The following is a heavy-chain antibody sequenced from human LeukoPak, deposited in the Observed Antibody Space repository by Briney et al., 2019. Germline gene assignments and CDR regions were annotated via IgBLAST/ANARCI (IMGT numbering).Heavy chain of an antibody. D-gene: IGHD3-22*01. CDR1: GYSISSGYY. J-gene: IGHJ3*02. CDR3: ARSYYYDSSGYYFAFDI. V-gene: IGHV4-38-2*02. Sequence: PSETLSLTCTVSGYSISSGYYWGWIRQPPGKGLEWIGSIYHSGSTYYNPSLKSRVTISVDTSKNQFSLKLSSVTAADTAVYYCARSYYYDSSGYYFAFDIWGQGTMVTVSS. CDR2: IYHSGST.